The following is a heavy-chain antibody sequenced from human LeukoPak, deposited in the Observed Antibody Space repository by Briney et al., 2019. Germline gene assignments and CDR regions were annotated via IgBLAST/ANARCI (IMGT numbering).Heavy chain of an antibody. CDR2: INSDGSST. J-gene: IGHJ4*02. Sequence: PSETLSLTCAVYGGSFSGYYWSWIRQPPGKGLVWVSRINSDGSSTSYADSVKGRFTISRDNAKNTLYLQMNSLRAEDTAVYYCARGRRGYSGYDNWGQGTLVTVSS. V-gene: IGHV3-74*01. CDR1: GGSFSGYY. D-gene: IGHD5-12*01. CDR3: ARGRRGYSGYDN.